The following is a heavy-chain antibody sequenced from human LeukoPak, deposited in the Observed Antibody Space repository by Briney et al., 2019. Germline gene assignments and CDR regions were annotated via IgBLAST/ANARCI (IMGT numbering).Heavy chain of an antibody. CDR3: ARQERGSSDWFDP. CDR1: GGSISSSNYY. J-gene: IGHJ5*02. D-gene: IGHD6-6*01. V-gene: IGHV4-39*01. Sequence: KPSETLSLTCTVSGGSISSSNYYWGWIRQPPGKGLEWIGSIYYSGNTYYNPSLKSRVTISVDTSKNQFSLKLNSVTAADTAVYYCARQERGSSDWFDPWGQGTLVTVSS. CDR2: IYYSGNT.